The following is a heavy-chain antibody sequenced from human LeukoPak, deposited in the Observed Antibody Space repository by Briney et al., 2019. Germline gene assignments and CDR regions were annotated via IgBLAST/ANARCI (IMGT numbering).Heavy chain of an antibody. Sequence: PSETLSLTCTVSGYSISSGYYWGWIRQPPGKGLEWIGSIYHSGSTNYNPSLKSRVTISVDTSKNQFSLKLSSVTAADTAVYYCARGVVVTGDAFDIWGQGKMVTVSS. CDR3: ARGVVVTGDAFDI. D-gene: IGHD3-22*01. J-gene: IGHJ3*02. CDR1: GYSISSGYY. V-gene: IGHV4-38-2*02. CDR2: IYHSGST.